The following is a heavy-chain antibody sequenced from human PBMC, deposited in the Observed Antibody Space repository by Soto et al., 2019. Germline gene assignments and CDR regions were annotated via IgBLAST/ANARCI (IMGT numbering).Heavy chain of an antibody. D-gene: IGHD6-13*01. CDR3: ARGDGAEAGSAVGY. J-gene: IGHJ4*02. V-gene: IGHV1-18*01. CDR1: GYTFTNYG. Sequence: QVQLVQSGAEVKKPGASVKVSCKASGYTFTNYGITWVRQAPGQGLEWMGWISAYNGDTNYAQKVQSRVTMTTDTSTRTAYRELRSLRSDDTAVYYCARGDGAEAGSAVGYWGQGTLVTVS. CDR2: ISAYNGDT.